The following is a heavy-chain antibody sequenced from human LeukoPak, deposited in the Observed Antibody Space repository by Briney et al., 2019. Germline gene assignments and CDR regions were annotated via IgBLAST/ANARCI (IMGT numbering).Heavy chain of an antibody. CDR1: GGSISSYY. V-gene: IGHV4-4*07. CDR3: AREKSWTSYYYYYGMDV. J-gene: IGHJ6*02. D-gene: IGHD2-2*01. Sequence: ASETLSLTYTVSGGSISSYYWSWIRQPAGKGLEWIGRIYTSGSTNYNPSLKSRVTMSVDTSKNQFSLKLSSVTAADTAVYYCAREKSWTSYYYYYGMDVWGQGTTVTVSS. CDR2: IYTSGST.